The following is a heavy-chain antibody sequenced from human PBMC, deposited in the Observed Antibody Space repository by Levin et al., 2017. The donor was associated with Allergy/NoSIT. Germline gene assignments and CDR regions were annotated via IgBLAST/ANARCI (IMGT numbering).Heavy chain of an antibody. D-gene: IGHD5-24*01. J-gene: IGHJ3*02. CDR1: GYTFTSYW. CDR2: IYPSDSDT. CDR3: AKSRRLALRFDAFDI. Sequence: GESLKISCKGSGYTFTSYWIGWVRQMPGKGLEWMGIIYPSDSDTRYSPSFQGQVTISADKSISTAYLQWSSLKASDTAMYYCAKSRRLALRFDAFDIWGPGTMVTVSS. V-gene: IGHV5-51*01.